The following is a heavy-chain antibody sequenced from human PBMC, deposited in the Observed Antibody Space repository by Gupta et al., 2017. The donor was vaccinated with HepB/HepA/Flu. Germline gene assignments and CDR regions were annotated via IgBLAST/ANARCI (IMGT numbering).Heavy chain of an antibody. CDR3: ARGSGSYSEYYYNGMDV. Sequence: GESGGGLVQPGGSLRLSCAASGFTFSDHYMDWVRQAPGKGPEWVGRIRNKDNSYTTEYAASVTGRFTISRDDSKKSLYLQMNSLKTEDTAVYYCARGSGSYSEYYYNGMDVWGQGTAVTVSS. J-gene: IGHJ6*02. CDR1: GFTFSDHY. V-gene: IGHV3-72*01. CDR2: IRNKDNSYTT. D-gene: IGHD1-26*01.